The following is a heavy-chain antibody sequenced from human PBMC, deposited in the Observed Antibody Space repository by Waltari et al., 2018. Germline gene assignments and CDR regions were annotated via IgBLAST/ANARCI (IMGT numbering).Heavy chain of an antibody. V-gene: IGHV3-49*03. Sequence: EVQLVESGGGLVQPGRSLRLSCTASGFTFGDYAMSWFRQAPGKGLEWVGFIRSKAYGGTTEYAASVKGRFTISRDDSKSIAYLQMNSLKTEDTAVYYCTRAERLWFGELGAFDIWGQGTMVTVSS. CDR1: GFTFGDYA. J-gene: IGHJ3*02. CDR3: TRAERLWFGELGAFDI. CDR2: IRSKAYGGTT. D-gene: IGHD3-10*01.